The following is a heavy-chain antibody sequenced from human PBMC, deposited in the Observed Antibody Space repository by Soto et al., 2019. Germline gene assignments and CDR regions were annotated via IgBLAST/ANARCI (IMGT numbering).Heavy chain of an antibody. Sequence: QVQLQQWGAGLLKPSETLSLTCAVYGGSFSGYHWSWIRQPPGKGLEWIGEINHSGSTNYNPSLKSRDTISVDTSKNQFSLKLSSVTAADTAVYYCARGMAVAGHYFDSWGRGTLVTVSS. J-gene: IGHJ4*02. CDR3: ARGMAVAGHYFDS. D-gene: IGHD6-19*01. CDR1: GGSFSGYH. CDR2: INHSGST. V-gene: IGHV4-34*01.